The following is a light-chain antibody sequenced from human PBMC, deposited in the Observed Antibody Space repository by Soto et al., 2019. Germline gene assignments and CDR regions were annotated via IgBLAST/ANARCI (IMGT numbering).Light chain of an antibody. CDR1: QSVNNN. CDR2: GAS. Sequence: TQSPASLSVSPGEIATLSCRARQSVNNNLAWYQQKRGQAPRLLIYGASTRATGIPGRFRGSASGTEFTLANSILLYKDFSVYVCQKHNNWHSDSFGQGTKLEIK. V-gene: IGKV3-15*01. J-gene: IGKJ2*01. CDR3: QKHNNWHSDS.